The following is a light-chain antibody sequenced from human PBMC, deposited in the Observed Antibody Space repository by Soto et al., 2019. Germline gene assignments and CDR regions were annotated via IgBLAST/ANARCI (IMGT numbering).Light chain of an antibody. V-gene: IGLV4-69*01. Sequence: QSVLTQSPSASASLGASVKLTCTLSSGHSRYAIAWHQQQPEKGPRYLMKLNSDGSHSKGDGIPDRFSGSSSGAERYLTISSLQYADEADYYCQTWCTGIPLVFGGGTKVTVL. CDR3: QTWCTGIPLV. J-gene: IGLJ3*02. CDR1: SGHSRYA. CDR2: LNSDGSH.